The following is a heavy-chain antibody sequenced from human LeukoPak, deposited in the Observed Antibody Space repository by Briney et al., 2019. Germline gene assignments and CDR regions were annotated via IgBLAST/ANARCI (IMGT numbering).Heavy chain of an antibody. CDR2: INHSGST. CDR3: ARESMVRGVT. J-gene: IGHJ5*02. V-gene: IGHV4-34*01. Sequence: SETLSLTCAVYGGSFSGYYWSWIRQPPGKGLEWIGEINHSGSTNYNPSLKSRVTISVDTSKNQFSLKLSSVTAADTAVYYCARESMVRGVTWGQGTLVTVSS. CDR1: GGSFSGYY. D-gene: IGHD3-10*01.